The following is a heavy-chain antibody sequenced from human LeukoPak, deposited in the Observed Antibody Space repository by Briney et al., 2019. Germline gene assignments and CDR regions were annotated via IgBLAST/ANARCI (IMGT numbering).Heavy chain of an antibody. CDR1: GFTFSSYW. J-gene: IGHJ4*02. CDR3: ARDSYSSGAHFDY. CDR2: INSDGSSA. D-gene: IGHD6-19*01. Sequence: GGXLRLSCAASGFTFSSYWMHWVRQAPGKGLVWVSRINSDGSSASYADSVKGRFTISRDNAKNTLYLQMNSLRAEDTAVYYCARDSYSSGAHFDYWGQGTLVTVSS. V-gene: IGHV3-74*01.